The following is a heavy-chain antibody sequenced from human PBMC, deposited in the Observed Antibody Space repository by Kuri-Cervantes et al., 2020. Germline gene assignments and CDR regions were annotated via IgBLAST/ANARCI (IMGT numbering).Heavy chain of an antibody. J-gene: IGHJ4*02. Sequence: ASVKVSCKASGYTFTSYDINWVRQATGQGLEWMGIINPSGGSTSYAQKFQGRVTMTRDTSTSTVYMELSSLRSEDTAVYYCARPFSSSWYMDYWGQGTLVTVSS. V-gene: IGHV1-46*01. D-gene: IGHD6-13*01. CDR1: GYTFTSYD. CDR3: ARPFSSSWYMDY. CDR2: INPSGGST.